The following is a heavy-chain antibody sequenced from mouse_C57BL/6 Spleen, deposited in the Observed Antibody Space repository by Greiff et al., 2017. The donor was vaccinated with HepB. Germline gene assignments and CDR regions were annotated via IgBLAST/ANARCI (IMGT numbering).Heavy chain of an antibody. D-gene: IGHD1-1*01. CDR1: GYAFSSYW. CDR3: ARRAPYYGSSYGMDY. J-gene: IGHJ4*01. CDR2: IYPGDGDT. V-gene: IGHV1-80*01. Sequence: VQLQESGAELVKPGASVKISCKASGYAFSSYWMNWVKQRTGKGLEWIGQIYPGDGDTNYNGKFKGKATLTADKSSSTAYMQLSSLTSEDSAVYFCARRAPYYGSSYGMDYWGQGTSVTVSS.